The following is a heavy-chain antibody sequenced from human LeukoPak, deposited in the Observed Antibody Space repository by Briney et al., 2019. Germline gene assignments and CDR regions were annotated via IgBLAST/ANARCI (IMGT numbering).Heavy chain of an antibody. J-gene: IGHJ4*02. CDR1: GFTFSSYA. CDR3: AKERDIVVVPAATMGD. Sequence: GGSLRLSCAASGFTFSSYAMSWVRQAPGKGLEWVSAISGSGGSTYYADSVKGRFTISRDNSKNTLYLQMNSLRAEDTAVYYCAKERDIVVVPAATMGDWGQGTLVTVSS. CDR2: ISGSGGST. D-gene: IGHD2-2*01. V-gene: IGHV3-23*01.